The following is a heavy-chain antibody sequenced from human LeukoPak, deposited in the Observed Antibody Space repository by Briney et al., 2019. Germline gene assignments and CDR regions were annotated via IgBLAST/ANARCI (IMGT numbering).Heavy chain of an antibody. CDR2: IYYSGST. CDR1: GGSISSSSYY. Sequence: SETLPLTCTVSGGSISSSSYYWGWLRQPPGKGLEWIGSIYYSGSTYYNPSLKSRVTISVDTSKNQFSLKLSSVTAADTAVYDCARREDYGDYLDYWGQGTLVTVSS. D-gene: IGHD4-17*01. V-gene: IGHV4-39*01. J-gene: IGHJ4*02. CDR3: ARREDYGDYLDY.